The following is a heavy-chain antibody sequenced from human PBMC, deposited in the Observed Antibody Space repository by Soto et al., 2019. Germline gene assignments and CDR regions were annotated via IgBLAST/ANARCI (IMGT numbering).Heavy chain of an antibody. CDR2: IYYSGST. CDR3: ARDPMYSGSYRWFDP. V-gene: IGHV4-31*03. CDR1: GGSISSGGYY. J-gene: IGHJ5*02. Sequence: SETLSLTCTVSGGSISSGGYYWSWIRQHPGKGLEWIGYIYYSGSTYYNPSLKSRVTISVDTSKNQFSLKLSSVTAADTAVYYCARDPMYSGSYRWFDPWGRGTLVTVSS. D-gene: IGHD1-26*01.